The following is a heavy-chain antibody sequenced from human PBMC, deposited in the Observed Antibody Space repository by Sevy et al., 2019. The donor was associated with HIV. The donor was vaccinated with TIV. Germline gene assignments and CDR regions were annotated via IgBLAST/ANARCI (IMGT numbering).Heavy chain of an antibody. V-gene: IGHV2-5*01. CDR1: GFSLSTSGVG. CDR2: IYWNDDK. J-gene: IGHJ4*02. D-gene: IGHD3-22*01. CDR3: ALCRSPYYYDPNGYDPAFGY. Sequence: SGPTLVKPTQTLTLTCTFSGFSLSTSGVGVGWIRQPPGKALEWLALIYWNDDKRYSPSLKSRLTITKDTSKNQVVLTMTNMDPVDSATYYCALCRSPYYYDPNGYDPAFGYWGQGTLVTVSS.